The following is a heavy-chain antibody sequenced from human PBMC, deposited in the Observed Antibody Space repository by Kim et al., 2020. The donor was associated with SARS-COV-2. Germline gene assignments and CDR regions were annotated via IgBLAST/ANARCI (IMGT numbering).Heavy chain of an antibody. CDR3: ARDLLYASSGSPI. Sequence: SETLSLTCTVSGGSISSYYWSWIRHPQGKGMERIWYIYYSGSTNSNPSLNSRVTISVDTSKNRFSLKLSSVTAADTALYYCARDLLYASSGSPIWGQGTMGTLSS. J-gene: IGHJ3*01. D-gene: IGHD3-22*01. CDR1: GGSISSYY. CDR2: IYYSGST. V-gene: IGHV4-59*01.